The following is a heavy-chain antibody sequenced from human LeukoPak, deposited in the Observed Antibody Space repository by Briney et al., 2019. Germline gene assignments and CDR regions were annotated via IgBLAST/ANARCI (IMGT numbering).Heavy chain of an antibody. CDR3: ARDHEGMDV. Sequence: PGGSLRLSCAASGFTFSSHWMHWVRQAPGKGLVWVSRINGDGSNTTYADSVKGRFTISRDNAKNSLYLQMNSLRAEDTAVYYCARDHEGMDVWGQGTTVTVSS. CDR1: GFTFSSHW. CDR2: INGDGSNT. V-gene: IGHV3-74*03. J-gene: IGHJ6*02.